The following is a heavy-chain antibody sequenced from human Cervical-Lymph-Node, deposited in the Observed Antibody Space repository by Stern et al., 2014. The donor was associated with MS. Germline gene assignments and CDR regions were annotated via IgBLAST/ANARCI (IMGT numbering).Heavy chain of an antibody. CDR1: GFTFSSYC. V-gene: IGHV3-30*03. CDR2: ISYDGNHK. CDR3: ARDYEDTSMLFDH. Sequence: MQLAESGGAVVQPGRSLRLSCAASGFTFSSYCMHWVRQAPGKVLEWVTVISYDGNHKYYAASVKGRFTISRDNSKNTLHLQMNSVTPDDTAIYYCARDYEDTSMLFDHWGQGTLVTVSS. J-gene: IGHJ4*02. D-gene: IGHD2-8*01.